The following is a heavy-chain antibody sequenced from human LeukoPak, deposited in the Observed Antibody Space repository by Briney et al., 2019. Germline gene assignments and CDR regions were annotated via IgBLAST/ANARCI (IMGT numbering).Heavy chain of an antibody. V-gene: IGHV4-34*01. CDR3: ARVIPWDIDAFDI. D-gene: IGHD1-26*01. CDR1: GGSFSGYY. CDR2: INHSGST. Sequence: PSETLSLTCAVYGGSFSGYYWSWIRQPPGKGLEWIGEINHSGSTNYNPSLKSRVTISVDTSKNQFSLKLSSVTAADTAVYYCARVIPWDIDAFDIWGQGTMVTVSS. J-gene: IGHJ3*02.